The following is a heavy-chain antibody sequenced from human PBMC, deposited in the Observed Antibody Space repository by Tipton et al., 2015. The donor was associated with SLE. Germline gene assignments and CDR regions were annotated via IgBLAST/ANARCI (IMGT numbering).Heavy chain of an antibody. CDR2: ISANNGKT. Sequence: QVQLVQSGGEVKKPGASVKVSCRASGYTFTRYGITWVRQAPGQGFEWMGWISANNGKTDYAQKFQDRVTMTTDTSTSTAYMEVNSLRSDDTALYYCARGGGSYLMDHWGQGALVTVSS. J-gene: IGHJ4*02. CDR3: ARGGGSYLMDH. CDR1: GYTFTRYG. V-gene: IGHV1-18*01. D-gene: IGHD1-26*01.